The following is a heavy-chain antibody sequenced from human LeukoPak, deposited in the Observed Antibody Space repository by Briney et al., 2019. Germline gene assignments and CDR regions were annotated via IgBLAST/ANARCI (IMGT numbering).Heavy chain of an antibody. CDR2: IYYSGST. CDR1: GGSISSSSYY. J-gene: IGHJ4*02. D-gene: IGHD1-26*01. Sequence: PSETLSLTCTVSGGSISSSSYYWGWIRQPPGKGLEWIGSIYYSGSTYYNPSLKSRVTISVDTSKNQFSLKLSSVTAADTAVYYCARTKSWDPNFDYWGQGTLVTVSS. V-gene: IGHV4-39*01. CDR3: ARTKSWDPNFDY.